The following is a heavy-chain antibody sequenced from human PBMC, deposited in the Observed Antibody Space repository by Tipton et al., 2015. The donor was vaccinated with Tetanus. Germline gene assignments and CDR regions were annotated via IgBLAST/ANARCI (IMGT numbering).Heavy chain of an antibody. CDR1: GFTLSSSW. D-gene: IGHD2-2*01. V-gene: IGHV3-7*01. CDR3: ARDYCSSISCFLYDS. Sequence: GSLRLSCAASGFTLSSSWMSWVRQAPGKGLEWVANIKQDGTEKSYVDSVKGRFTISRDNAKNSLYLQMNSLRADDTAVYYCARDYCSSISCFLYDSWGQGTLVTVSS. J-gene: IGHJ5*01. CDR2: IKQDGTEK.